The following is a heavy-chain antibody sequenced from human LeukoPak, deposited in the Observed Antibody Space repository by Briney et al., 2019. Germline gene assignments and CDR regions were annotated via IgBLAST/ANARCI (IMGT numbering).Heavy chain of an antibody. CDR3: ARSDYYDSSGYYSTYYYYGMDV. CDR1: GYTFTGYY. J-gene: IGHJ6*02. CDR2: INPNSGGT. Sequence: ASVKVSCKASGYTFTGYYMHWVRQAPGQGLEWVGWINPNSGGTNYAQKFQGRVTMTRDTSISTAYMELSRLRSDDTAVYYCARSDYYDSSGYYSTYYYYGMDVWGQGTTVTVSS. V-gene: IGHV1-2*02. D-gene: IGHD3-22*01.